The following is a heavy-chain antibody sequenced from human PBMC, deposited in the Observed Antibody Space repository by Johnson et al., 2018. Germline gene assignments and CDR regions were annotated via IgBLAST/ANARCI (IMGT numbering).Heavy chain of an antibody. J-gene: IGHJ4*02. CDR1: SGSISGHY. CDR2: MYYTGST. V-gene: IGHV4-59*11. Sequence: QVQLQESGPGLVKPSETLSLTCTVSSGSISGHYWSWFRQPPGEGLEWLGYMYYTGSTQYTPPLQSRVTISVDTSKNEFSLKLTSMTTADTAVYFCASGRVWLVDYWGQGTLVTVSS. D-gene: IGHD6-19*01. CDR3: ASGRVWLVDY.